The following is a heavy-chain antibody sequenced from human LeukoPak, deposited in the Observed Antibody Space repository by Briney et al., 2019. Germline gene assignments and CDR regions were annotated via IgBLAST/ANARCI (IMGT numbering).Heavy chain of an antibody. CDR2: IFGHGET. CDR3: ARDPPAVSINTYA. J-gene: IGHJ4*02. Sequence: GGSLRLSCAASGFTVGNNYMNWVRQAPGKGLEWVSLIFGHGETSYADSVKGRFTISRDNSKNTLYLQMNGLRVEDTAVYYCARDPPAVSINTYAWGQGTLVTVSS. V-gene: IGHV3-66*01. CDR1: GFTVGNNY. D-gene: IGHD2-8*01.